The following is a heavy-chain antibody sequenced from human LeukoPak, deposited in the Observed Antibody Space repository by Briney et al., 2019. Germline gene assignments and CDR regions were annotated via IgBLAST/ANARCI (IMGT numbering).Heavy chain of an antibody. V-gene: IGHV1-2*06. Sequence: GASVKVSCKDSGYTFSGHYILWVRQAPGQGLEWMGRINPNSGDTNYAQKFQGRVTMTRDASISTTYMELSRLTSDDTAVYYCAIPNSYDVEWGEGALVTVSS. J-gene: IGHJ4*02. D-gene: IGHD5-12*01. CDR2: INPNSGDT. CDR1: GYTFSGHY. CDR3: AIPNSYDVE.